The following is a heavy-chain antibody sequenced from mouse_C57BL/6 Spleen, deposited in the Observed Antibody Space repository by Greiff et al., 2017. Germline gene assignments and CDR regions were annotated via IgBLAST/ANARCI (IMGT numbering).Heavy chain of an antibody. J-gene: IGHJ4*01. CDR2: INPNNGGT. V-gene: IGHV1-26*01. Sequence: EVQLQQSGPELVKPGASVKISCKASGYTFTDYYMNWVKQSHGKSLEWIGDINPNNGGTSYNQKFKGKATLTVDKSSSTAYMELRSLTSEDSAVYYCARGGIITTVEDYAMDYWGQGTSVNGSS. CDR3: ARGGIITTVEDYAMDY. CDR1: GYTFTDYY. D-gene: IGHD1-1*01.